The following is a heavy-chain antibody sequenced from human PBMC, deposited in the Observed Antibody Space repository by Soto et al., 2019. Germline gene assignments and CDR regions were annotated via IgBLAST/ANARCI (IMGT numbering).Heavy chain of an antibody. CDR1: GGSISGYY. CDR3: AAGGGLPRYY. Sequence: SETLSLTCTVSGGSISGYYWNWIRQPPGKGLEWIGYIYYSGSTNYNPSLKSRVTISVDRSKNQFSLKLSSVTAADTAVYYCAAGGGLPRYYWGQGTLVTVSS. CDR2: IYYSGST. D-gene: IGHD5-12*01. V-gene: IGHV4-59*12. J-gene: IGHJ4*02.